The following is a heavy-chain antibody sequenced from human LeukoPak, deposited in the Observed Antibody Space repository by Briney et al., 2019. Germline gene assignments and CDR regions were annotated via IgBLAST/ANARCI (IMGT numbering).Heavy chain of an antibody. V-gene: IGHV3-33*01. Sequence: PGGSLRLSCAASGFTFSSYGMHWVCQAPGKGLEWVAVIWYDGSNKYYADSVKGRFTISRDNPKNTLYLQMNSLRAEDTAVYYCARACRMSSSSSDYWGQGTLVTVSS. CDR3: ARACRMSSSSSDY. CDR2: IWYDGSNK. D-gene: IGHD6-6*01. J-gene: IGHJ4*02. CDR1: GFTFSSYG.